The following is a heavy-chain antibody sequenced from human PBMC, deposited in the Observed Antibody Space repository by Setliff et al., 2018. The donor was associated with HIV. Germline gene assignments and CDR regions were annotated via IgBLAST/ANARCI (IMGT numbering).Heavy chain of an antibody. CDR2: VYYSGVT. Sequence: SETLSLTCDVSGDLIRSSYYYWAWIRQSPGRGLEWIGSVYYSGVTHYNPSLKSRATISVDTSMNHFSLNLTSVTAADTAVYFCARDMMRWLVMVPGAIWGYFDSWGQGALVTVSS. CDR3: ARDMMRWLVMVPGAIWGYFDS. D-gene: IGHD3-16*01. CDR1: GDLIRSSYYY. V-gene: IGHV4-39*07. J-gene: IGHJ4*02.